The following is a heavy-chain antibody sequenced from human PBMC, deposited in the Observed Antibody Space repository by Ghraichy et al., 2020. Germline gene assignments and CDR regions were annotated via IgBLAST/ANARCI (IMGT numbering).Heavy chain of an antibody. CDR3: ALFDDYGETGAFDI. V-gene: IGHV4-61*01. CDR2: VFHTGST. J-gene: IGHJ3*02. CDR1: GGSITTDTYY. D-gene: IGHD4-17*01. Sequence: SQTLSLTCSVSGGSITTDTYYWNWIRQSPGKRLEWIGYVFHTGSTDYNPSLTSRVTLSVDTSKNQFSLTLRSVTAAETAIDYCALFDDYGETGAFDIWGQGTVVTVSS.